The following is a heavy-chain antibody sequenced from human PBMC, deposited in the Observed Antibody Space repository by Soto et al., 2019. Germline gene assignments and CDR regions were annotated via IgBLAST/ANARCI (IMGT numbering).Heavy chain of an antibody. CDR1: GFTFSSYA. Sequence: EVQLLESGGGLVQPGGSLRLSCAASGFTFSSYAMSWVRQAPGKGLEWVSALSGSGGSTYYADSVKGRFTISRDNSKNTLYLQMNSLRAEDTAVYYCAKDLVVKGRVVVTASTSWGQGTLVTVSS. CDR3: AKDLVVKGRVVVTASTS. CDR2: LSGSGGST. D-gene: IGHD2-21*02. J-gene: IGHJ4*02. V-gene: IGHV3-23*01.